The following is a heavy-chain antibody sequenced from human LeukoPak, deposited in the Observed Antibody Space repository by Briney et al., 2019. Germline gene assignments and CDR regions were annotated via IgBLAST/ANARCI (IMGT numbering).Heavy chain of an antibody. Sequence: GASVKVSCKASGYTFTGYYMHWVRQAPGQGLEWMGWINPNSGGINYAQKFQGRVTMTRDTSISTAYMELSRLRSDDTAVYYCARDPGDWNWNDETFDYWGQGTLVTVSS. CDR2: INPNSGGI. J-gene: IGHJ4*02. V-gene: IGHV1-2*02. CDR1: GYTFTGYY. CDR3: ARDPGDWNWNDETFDY. D-gene: IGHD1-1*01.